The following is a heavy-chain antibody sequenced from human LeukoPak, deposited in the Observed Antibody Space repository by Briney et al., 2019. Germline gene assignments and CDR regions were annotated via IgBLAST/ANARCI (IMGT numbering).Heavy chain of an antibody. CDR3: ARVPPYYDVLTGLGYVYGMDV. V-gene: IGHV4-34*01. J-gene: IGHJ6*02. CDR2: INHSGST. CDR1: GGSFSGYY. Sequence: SETVSLTCAVYGGSFSGYYWSWIRQPPGKGLEWIGEINHSGSTNYNPSLKSRVTISVDTSKNQFSLKLSSVTAADTAVYYCARVPPYYDVLTGLGYVYGMDVWGQGTTVTVSS. D-gene: IGHD3-9*01.